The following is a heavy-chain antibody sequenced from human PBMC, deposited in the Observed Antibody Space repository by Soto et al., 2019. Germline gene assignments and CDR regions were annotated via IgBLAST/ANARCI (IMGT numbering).Heavy chain of an antibody. D-gene: IGHD4-17*01. CDR2: FDPEDGET. CDR3: ARLIYGDYYFDY. CDR1: GYTLTELS. J-gene: IGHJ4*02. Sequence: ASVKVSCKVSGYTLTELSMHWVRQAPGKGLEWMGGFDPEDGETIYAQKFQGRVTMTEDTSTDTAYMELSSLRSEDTAVYYCARLIYGDYYFDYWGQGTLVTVSS. V-gene: IGHV1-24*01.